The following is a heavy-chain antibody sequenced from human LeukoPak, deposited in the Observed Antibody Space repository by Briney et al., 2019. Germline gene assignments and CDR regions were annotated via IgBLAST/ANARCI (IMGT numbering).Heavy chain of an antibody. Sequence: GGSLRLSCAASGFTFSDHYMSWIRQAPGKGLEWVSSIDSNSRNINYADSVKGRFTISRDNAKNALYLQMNSLRAEDTAVYYCARDLAYYYDSSYDWGQGTLVTVSS. V-gene: IGHV3-11*06. J-gene: IGHJ4*02. D-gene: IGHD3-22*01. CDR3: ARDLAYYYDSSYD. CDR1: GFTFSDHY. CDR2: IDSNSRNI.